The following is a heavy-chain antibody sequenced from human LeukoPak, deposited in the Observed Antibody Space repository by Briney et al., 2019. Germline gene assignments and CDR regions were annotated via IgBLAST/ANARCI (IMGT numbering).Heavy chain of an antibody. CDR1: GFTFSIYA. CDR3: AREATSSSGWYIDY. D-gene: IGHD6-25*01. Sequence: GGSLRLSCAASGFTFSIYAMKWVRQAPGKGLEWVSTISGPGDKTYYADSVKGRFTISRDNSKNTVYLQMNSLRAGDTAVYYGAREATSSSGWYIDYWGQGTLVTVSS. CDR2: ISGPGDKT. V-gene: IGHV3-23*01. J-gene: IGHJ4*02.